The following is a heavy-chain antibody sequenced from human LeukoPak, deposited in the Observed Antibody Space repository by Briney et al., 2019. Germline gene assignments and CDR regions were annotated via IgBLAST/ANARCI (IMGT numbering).Heavy chain of an antibody. J-gene: IGHJ5*02. CDR1: GGSFSGYY. V-gene: IGHV4-34*01. CDR2: INHSGRT. CDR3: ARNRNIVVVPAVRGTFDP. Sequence: SETLSLTCAVYGGSFSGYYWNWIRQPPGKGLEWIGEINHSGRTNYNPSLKSRVTISVDTSKKQFSLKLSSVTAADTAVYYCARNRNIVVVPAVRGTFDPWGQGTLVAVSS. D-gene: IGHD2-2*01.